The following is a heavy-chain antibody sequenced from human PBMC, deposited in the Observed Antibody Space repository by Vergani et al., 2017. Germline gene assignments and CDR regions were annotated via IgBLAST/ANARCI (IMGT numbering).Heavy chain of an antibody. V-gene: IGHV4-39*01. CDR2: IYYSGST. J-gene: IGHJ4*02. D-gene: IGHD3-22*01. CDR1: GGSISSSSYY. CDR3: ARWGMRYYYDSSGYYYEA. Sequence: QLQLQESGPGLVKPSETLSLTCTVSGGSISSSSYYWGWIRQPPGNGLEWIGSIYYSGSTYYNPSLKSRVTISVDTSKNQFSLKLSSVTAADTAVYYCARWGMRYYYDSSGYYYEAWGQGTLVTVSS.